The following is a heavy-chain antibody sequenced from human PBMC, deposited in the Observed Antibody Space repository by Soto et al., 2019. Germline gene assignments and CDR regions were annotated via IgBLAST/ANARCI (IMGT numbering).Heavy chain of an antibody. V-gene: IGHV1-58*01. Sequence: SVKVSCKASGFTFTSSAVQWVRQARGQRLEWIGWIVVGSGNTNYAQKFQERVTITRDMSTSTAYMELSSLRSEDTAVYYCAADGNPGRSGYSYGYHYYYGMDVWGQGTTVTVSS. D-gene: IGHD5-18*01. CDR2: IVVGSGNT. CDR3: AADGNPGRSGYSYGYHYYYGMDV. J-gene: IGHJ6*02. CDR1: GFTFTSSA.